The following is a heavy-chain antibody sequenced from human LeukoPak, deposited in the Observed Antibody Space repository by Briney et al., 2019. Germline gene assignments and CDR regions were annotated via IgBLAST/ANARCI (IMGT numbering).Heavy chain of an antibody. V-gene: IGHV4-4*07. J-gene: IGHJ3*02. D-gene: IGHD6-19*01. CDR2: IYTSGST. CDR3: ASPRSSHWYGVYAFDI. Sequence: SETLSLTCTVSGGSITNYYWSWIRQPDGKGLEWIGRIYTSGSTSYNPSLKSRVTISMDTSKNQFSLKLTSVTAADTAMYYCASPRSSHWYGVYAFDIWGQGTMVTVSS. CDR1: GGSITNYY.